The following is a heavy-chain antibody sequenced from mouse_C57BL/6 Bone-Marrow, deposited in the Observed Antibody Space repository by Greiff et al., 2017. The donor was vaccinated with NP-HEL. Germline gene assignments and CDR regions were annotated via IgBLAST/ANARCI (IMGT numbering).Heavy chain of an antibody. J-gene: IGHJ3*01. CDR1: GYTFTSYG. D-gene: IGHD1-1*01. CDR2: IYPRSGNT. CDR3: ASPYYY. Sequence: QVQLQQSGAELARPGASVKLSCKASGYTFTSYGISWVKQRTGQGLEWIGEIYPRSGNTYYNEKFKGKATLTADKSSSTAYMELRSLTSEDSAVYFCASPYYYGGQGTLVTVSA. V-gene: IGHV1-81*01.